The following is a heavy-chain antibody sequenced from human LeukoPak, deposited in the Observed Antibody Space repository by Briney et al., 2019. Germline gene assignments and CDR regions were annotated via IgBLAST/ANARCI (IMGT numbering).Heavy chain of an antibody. Sequence: ASVKVSCKASGYTFTGYYMHWVRQAPGQGLEWMGWINPNSGGTNYAQKFQGRVTMTRDTSISTAYMELSRLRSDDTAVYYSARGDYYDSSGYWNFDYWGQGTLVTVSS. D-gene: IGHD3-22*01. J-gene: IGHJ4*02. CDR3: ARGDYYDSSGYWNFDY. V-gene: IGHV1-2*02. CDR2: INPNSGGT. CDR1: GYTFTGYY.